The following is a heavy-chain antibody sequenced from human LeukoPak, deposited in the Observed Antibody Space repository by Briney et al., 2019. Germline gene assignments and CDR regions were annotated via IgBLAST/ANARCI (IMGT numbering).Heavy chain of an antibody. CDR1: GGSISSSSYY. J-gene: IGHJ5*02. D-gene: IGHD3-3*01. V-gene: IGHV4-39*01. CDR3: ANDIIRSYYDFWSGYPAP. CDR2: IYYSGST. Sequence: SETLSLTCTVSGGSISSSSYYWGWIRQPPGKGLEWIGSIYYSGSTYYNPSLKSRVTISVDTSKNQFSLKLSSVTAADTAVYYCANDIIRSYYDFWSGYPAPWGQGTLVTVSS.